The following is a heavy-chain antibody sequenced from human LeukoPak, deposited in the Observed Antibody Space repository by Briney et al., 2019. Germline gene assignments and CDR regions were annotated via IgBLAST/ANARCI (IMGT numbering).Heavy chain of an antibody. J-gene: IGHJ3*02. Sequence: GGSLRLSCAASGFTLSNAWMSWVRQAPGKGLEWVGRIKSKTDGGTTDYAAPVKGRFTISRDDSKNTLYLQMNSLKTEDTAVYYCTTSYYYDSSGYYLKVLGAFDIWGQGAMVTVSS. D-gene: IGHD3-22*01. CDR1: GFTLSNAW. V-gene: IGHV3-15*01. CDR3: TTSYYYDSSGYYLKVLGAFDI. CDR2: IKSKTDGGTT.